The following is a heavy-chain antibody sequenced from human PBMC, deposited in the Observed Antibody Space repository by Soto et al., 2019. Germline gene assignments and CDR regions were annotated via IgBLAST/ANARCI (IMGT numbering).Heavy chain of an antibody. CDR3: ARASSITRPFDY. CDR1: SFALSTYT. V-gene: IGHV3-48*01. Sequence: GGSLRLSCATSSFALSTYTMNWVRQAPGKGLEWVSYISSTTIDYADSVKVRFTVSRDNAKNSLYLQMNSLRAEDTAVYYCARASSITRPFDYWGQGTLVTVSS. CDR2: ISSTTI. D-gene: IGHD3-10*01. J-gene: IGHJ4*02.